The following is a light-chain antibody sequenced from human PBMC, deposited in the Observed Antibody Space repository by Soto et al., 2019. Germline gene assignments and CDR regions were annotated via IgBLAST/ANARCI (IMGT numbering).Light chain of an antibody. CDR3: QQYGSSGT. V-gene: IGKV3-20*01. J-gene: IGKJ1*01. Sequence: EIVLTQSPGTLTLAPGERATLSCRASQSVSNNYLAWYQQKPGQAPRLLIYGASNRATGIPDRFSGSGSGTDFTLTISRLDPEDFAVYYCQQYGSSGTFGQGTKVEIK. CDR2: GAS. CDR1: QSVSNNY.